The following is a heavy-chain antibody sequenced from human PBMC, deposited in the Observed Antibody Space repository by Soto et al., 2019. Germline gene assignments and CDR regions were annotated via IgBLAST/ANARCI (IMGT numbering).Heavy chain of an antibody. CDR1: GGTFSSYA. CDR3: ASRDTGMLALHYYYDGMYV. J-gene: IGHJ6*02. Sequence: QVQLVQSGAEVKKPGASVKVSCKASGGTFSSYAISWLRQAPVQGLEWMGGIIPIFGTANYAQKFQGRVTITADKSTSTAYMEVSSLRSEDTAVYYCASRDTGMLALHYYYDGMYVWGQGTTVTVSS. CDR2: IIPIFGTA. D-gene: IGHD3-10*01. V-gene: IGHV1-69*06.